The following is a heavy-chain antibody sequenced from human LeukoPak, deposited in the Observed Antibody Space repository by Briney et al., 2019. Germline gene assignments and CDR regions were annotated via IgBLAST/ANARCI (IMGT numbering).Heavy chain of an antibody. D-gene: IGHD2-2*01. CDR1: GYTFTGYY. CDR2: INPNSGGT. J-gene: IGHJ4*02. V-gene: IGHV1-2*06. CDR3: ARDLYCSSTSCDY. Sequence: ASVKVSCKASGYTFTGYYMHWVRQAPGQGLEWMGRINPNSGGTNYAQKFQGRVTMTRDTSISTAYMELSRLRSDDTAVYYCARDLYCSSTSCDYWGQGILVTVSS.